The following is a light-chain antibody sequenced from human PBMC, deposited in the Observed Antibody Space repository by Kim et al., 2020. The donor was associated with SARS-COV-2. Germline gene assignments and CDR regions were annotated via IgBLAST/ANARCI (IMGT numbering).Light chain of an antibody. V-gene: IGLV3-1*01. CDR2: QDS. CDR1: KLGDKY. J-gene: IGLJ2*01. Sequence: SYELTQPPSVSVSPGQTASITCSGDKLGDKYACWYQQKPGQSPVLVIYQDSKLPSGIPERFSGSNSGNTATLTISGTQAMDEADYYCQAWDSSTVVFGGGTQLTV. CDR3: QAWDSSTVV.